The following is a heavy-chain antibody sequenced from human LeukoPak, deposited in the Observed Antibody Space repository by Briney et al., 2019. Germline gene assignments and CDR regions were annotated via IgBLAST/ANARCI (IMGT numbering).Heavy chain of an antibody. CDR1: GFTVSSTY. D-gene: IGHD3-16*01. CDR3: GEGGVFSGQRKAEDY. Sequence: GGSLRLSCAASGFTVSSTYMSWVRQAPGKGLEWVSVIYSGGSTYYADSVKGRFTISRDNSKNTLYLLMDSLRAEDTAVYYWGEGGVFSGQRKAEDYWGQGTLVTVSS. V-gene: IGHV3-66*01. CDR2: IYSGGST. J-gene: IGHJ4*02.